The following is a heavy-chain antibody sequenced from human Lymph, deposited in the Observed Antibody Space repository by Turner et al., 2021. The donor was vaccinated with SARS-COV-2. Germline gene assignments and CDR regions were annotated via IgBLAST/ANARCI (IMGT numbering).Heavy chain of an antibody. Sequence: QVQLVESGGRVVQPGRSLRLSCAASGFTFSSYGMHWVRQAPGKGLEWVAVIWYDGSNKYYADSVKGRFTISRDNSKNTLYLQMNSLRAEDTAVYYCARVKGYNGYDLRYYYGMDVWGQGTTVTVSS. D-gene: IGHD5-12*01. CDR3: ARVKGYNGYDLRYYYGMDV. CDR2: IWYDGSNK. V-gene: IGHV3-33*01. J-gene: IGHJ6*02. CDR1: GFTFSSYG.